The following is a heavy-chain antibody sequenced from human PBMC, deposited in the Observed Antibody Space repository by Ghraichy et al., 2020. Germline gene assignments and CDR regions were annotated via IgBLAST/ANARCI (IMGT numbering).Heavy chain of an antibody. Sequence: GGSLRLSCAASGFTFSSYAMNWVRQAPGKGLEWVSAFSGSGAIRYYADSVKGRFTISRDNSKNTLYLQMNSLRAEDTAVYYCAKDPVYSGGFPSAFDNCGQGTLVTVS. CDR3: AKDPVYSGGFPSAFDN. CDR1: GFTFSSYA. J-gene: IGHJ4*02. CDR2: FSGSGAIR. D-gene: IGHD1-26*01. V-gene: IGHV3-23*01.